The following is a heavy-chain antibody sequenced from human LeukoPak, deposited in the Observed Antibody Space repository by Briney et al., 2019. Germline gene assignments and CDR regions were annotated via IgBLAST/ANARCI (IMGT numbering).Heavy chain of an antibody. CDR2: INSDGSTT. CDR3: ARRYCSGGSCYIDY. V-gene: IGHV3-74*01. Sequence: GGSLRLSCAASGFTFSSYWMHWVRQAPGKGLVWFSRINSDGSTTNYADSVKGRFTISRDNAKNTLYLQMNSLRAEDTAVYYCARRYCSGGSCYIDYWGQGTLVTVSS. D-gene: IGHD2-15*01. J-gene: IGHJ4*02. CDR1: GFTFSSYW.